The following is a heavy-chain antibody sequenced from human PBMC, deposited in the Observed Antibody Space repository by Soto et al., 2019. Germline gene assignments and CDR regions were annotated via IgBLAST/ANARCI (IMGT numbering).Heavy chain of an antibody. CDR2: ISGSPSSK. CDR3: AKDDYDSSGDRYDFDY. V-gene: IGHV3-23*01. D-gene: IGHD3-22*01. CDR1: GFTFSTYA. Sequence: SLRLSCAASGFTFSTYAISWSFQAPGKGLEWVSAISGSPSSKYYADSVKGRFTISRDNSKKTLFLQMNSLRAEDTAIYYCAKDDYDSSGDRYDFDYWGQGIPVTVTS. J-gene: IGHJ4*02.